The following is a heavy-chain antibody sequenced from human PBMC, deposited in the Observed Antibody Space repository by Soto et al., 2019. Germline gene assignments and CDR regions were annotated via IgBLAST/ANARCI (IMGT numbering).Heavy chain of an antibody. D-gene: IGHD1-26*01. V-gene: IGHV3-9*01. J-gene: IGHJ4*02. Sequence: EVQLVESGGGLVQPGRSLRLSCAASGFTCDAYAMHWVRQAPGKGLEWVSGISWNRGSIGYADSVKGRFTISRDNAKNALYLQMNSLRAEDTALYYCAKSEQYSGSYCQFDYWGQGTLVTVSS. CDR3: AKSEQYSGSYCQFDY. CDR2: ISWNRGSI. CDR1: GFTCDAYA.